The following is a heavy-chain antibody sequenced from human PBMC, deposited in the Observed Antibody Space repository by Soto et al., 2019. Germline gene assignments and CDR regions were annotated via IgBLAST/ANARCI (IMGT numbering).Heavy chain of an antibody. CDR1: GFTFTSSA. J-gene: IGHJ3*02. D-gene: IGHD3-3*01. V-gene: IGHV1-58*01. CDR2: IVVGSGNT. Sequence: QMQLVQSGPEVKKPGTSVKVSCKASGFTFTSSAVQWVRQARGQRLEWIGWIVVGSGNTNYAQKFQERVTITRDMSTSTAYMELSSLRSEDTAVYYCAASGYYDVAFDIWGQGTMVTVSS. CDR3: AASGYYDVAFDI.